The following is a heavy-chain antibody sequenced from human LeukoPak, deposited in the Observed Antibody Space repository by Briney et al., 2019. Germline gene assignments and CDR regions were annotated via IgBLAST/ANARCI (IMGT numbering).Heavy chain of an antibody. CDR3: ARHRLSDYGGPDGIHCDY. D-gene: IGHD4-23*01. CDR2: IFPGDSDT. CDR1: GYSFTSYW. Sequence: GGSLKIPCQGSGYSFTSYWLGWVRQMPGKGLEWMGIIFPGDSDTRYSTPCQGQVTISDKKSISPAYLQWSSLKGSDPGFYYLARHRLSDYGGPDGIHCDYWGQGTLVTVSS. V-gene: IGHV5-51*01. J-gene: IGHJ4*02.